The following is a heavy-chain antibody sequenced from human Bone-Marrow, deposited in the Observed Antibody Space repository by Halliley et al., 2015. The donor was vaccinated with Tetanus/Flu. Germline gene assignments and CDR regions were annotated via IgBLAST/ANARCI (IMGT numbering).Heavy chain of an antibody. V-gene: IGHV3-53*01. J-gene: IGHJ3*02. CDR1: GFTVSWNY. CDR2: IYAGGST. D-gene: IGHD6-19*01. Sequence: MQLVQSGGGLIQPGGSLRLSCAASGFTVSWNYMTWVRQAPGKGLEWVSVIYAGGSTYYADSVKGRFTISRDNSKSTLYLQMNSLRGEDTAVYYCAKPLAGTVGAFDIWGQGTTVTVSS. CDR3: AKPLAGTVGAFDI.